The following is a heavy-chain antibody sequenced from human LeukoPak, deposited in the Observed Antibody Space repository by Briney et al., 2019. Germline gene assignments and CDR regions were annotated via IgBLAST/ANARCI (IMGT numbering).Heavy chain of an antibody. V-gene: IGHV4-34*01. CDR2: INHSGST. CDR3: ARRGGYSYGYVVDY. Sequence: SETLSLTCAVYGGSFSGYYWSWISQPPGKGLEWIGEINHSGSTNYNPSLKSRVTISVDTSKNQFSLKLSSVTAADTAVYYCARRGGYSYGYVVDYWGQGTLVTVSS. CDR1: GGSFSGYY. D-gene: IGHD5-18*01. J-gene: IGHJ4*02.